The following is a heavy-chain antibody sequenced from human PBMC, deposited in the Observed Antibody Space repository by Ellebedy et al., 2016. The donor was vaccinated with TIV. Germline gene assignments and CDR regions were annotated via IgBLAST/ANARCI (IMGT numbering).Heavy chain of an antibody. CDR2: ITSGSTYI. D-gene: IGHD5-18*01. J-gene: IGHJ6*03. V-gene: IGHV3-21*06. Sequence: GGSLRLXCVASGFAFSSFTMNWVRQAPGKGLEWVSCITSGSTYIDYVGSVKGRFTISRDNAKNLLYLQMDSLRAEDTAVYYCARDVRYSYGSYYESYYYMDVWGKGTTVTVSS. CDR3: ARDVRYSYGSYYESYYYMDV. CDR1: GFAFSSFT.